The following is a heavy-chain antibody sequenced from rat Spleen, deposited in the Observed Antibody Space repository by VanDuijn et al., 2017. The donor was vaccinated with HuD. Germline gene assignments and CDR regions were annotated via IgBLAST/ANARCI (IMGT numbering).Heavy chain of an antibody. CDR3: VRHRDYYNSYVYAFDY. V-gene: IGHV5-7*01. J-gene: IGHJ2*01. CDR2: ISYDGSST. CDR1: GFTFSDCY. D-gene: IGHD1-2*01. Sequence: EVQLVESGGGLVQPGRSLKLSCATSGFTFSDCYMAWVRQAPKKGLEWVATISYDGSSTYYRDSVKGRFTISRDIAKSTLCLQMNILRSEDTATYYCVRHRDYYNSYVYAFDYWGQGVMVTVSS.